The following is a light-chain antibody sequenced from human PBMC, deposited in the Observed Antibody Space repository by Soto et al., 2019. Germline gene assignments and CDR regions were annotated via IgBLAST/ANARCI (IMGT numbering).Light chain of an antibody. V-gene: IGLV2-8*01. CDR2: EVV. CDR3: KSYAGSNTYV. J-gene: IGLJ1*01. CDR1: KSAIGVYDF. Sequence: QPVLTQPPPASGSPGQSGTISFTGTKSAIGVYDFVSWYQHHPGKAPRLIIYEVVQRPSGVPDRFSGSKYGNTASLTVSGLQAADEADYFCKSYAGSNTYVFGSGSQVTVL.